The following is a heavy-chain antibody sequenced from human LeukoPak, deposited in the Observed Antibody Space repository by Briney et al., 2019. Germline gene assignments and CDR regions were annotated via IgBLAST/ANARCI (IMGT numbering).Heavy chain of an antibody. CDR1: GGTFSSYA. CDR3: AGVIRRYYFDY. J-gene: IGHJ4*02. Sequence: SVNVSCKASGGTFSSYAISWVRQAPGQGLEWMGGIIPIFGTANYAQKFQGRVTITADESTSTAYMELSSLRSEDTAVYYCAGVIRRYYFDYWGQGTLVTVSS. V-gene: IGHV1-69*13. CDR2: IIPIFGTA. D-gene: IGHD3-16*02.